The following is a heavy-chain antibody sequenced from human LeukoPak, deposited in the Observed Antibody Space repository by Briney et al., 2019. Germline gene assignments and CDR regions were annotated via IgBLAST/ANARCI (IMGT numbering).Heavy chain of an antibody. D-gene: IGHD2-2*03. Sequence: PGRSLRLSCAASGFTFSSYGMHWVRQAPGKGLEWVAVIWYDGSNKYYADSVKGRFTISRDNSKNTLYLQMNSLRAEDTAVYYCARDAMDIVVVPAPGDGAFDIWGQGTMVTVSS. J-gene: IGHJ3*02. V-gene: IGHV3-33*01. CDR1: GFTFSSYG. CDR2: IWYDGSNK. CDR3: ARDAMDIVVVPAPGDGAFDI.